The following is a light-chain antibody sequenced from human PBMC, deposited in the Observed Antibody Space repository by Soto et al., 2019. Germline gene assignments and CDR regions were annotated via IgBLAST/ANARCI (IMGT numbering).Light chain of an antibody. J-gene: IGKJ1*01. CDR2: GAS. CDR1: QSVKNN. V-gene: IGKV3-15*01. Sequence: EIVLTQSPDTLSVSPGERATLSCRASQSVKNNLAWYQQKPGQAPRLLIYGASTRATGIPARFSGSGSGKEFNLTISSLQSEDFSVYYCQHYNNWPPWTFGQGTEVEVK. CDR3: QHYNNWPPWT.